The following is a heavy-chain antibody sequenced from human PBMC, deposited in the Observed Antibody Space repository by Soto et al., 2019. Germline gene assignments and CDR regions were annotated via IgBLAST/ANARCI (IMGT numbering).Heavy chain of an antibody. CDR2: INPSGGST. V-gene: IGHV1-46*03. J-gene: IGHJ4*02. CDR1: GYPFTSYY. CDR3: ARRVLGGYLDY. Sequence: ASVKVSCKASGYPFTSYYMHWVRQAPGQGLEWMGIINPSGGSTSYAQKFQGRVTMTRDTSTSTVYMELSSLRSEDTAVYYCARRVLGGYLDYWGQGTLVTVSS. D-gene: IGHD2-15*01.